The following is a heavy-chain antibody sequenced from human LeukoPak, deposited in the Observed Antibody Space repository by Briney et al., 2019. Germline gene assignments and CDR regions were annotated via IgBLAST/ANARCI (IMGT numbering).Heavy chain of an antibody. CDR3: AREEGYYDASFDY. Sequence: SVKVSCKAPGGTFSSYTISWVRQAPGQGLEWMGRIIPILGIANYAQKFQGRVTITADESTSAAYMELSSLRSEDTAVYYCAREEGYYDASFDYWGQGTLVTVSS. V-gene: IGHV1-69*04. CDR1: GGTFSSYT. J-gene: IGHJ4*02. CDR2: IIPILGIA. D-gene: IGHD3-22*01.